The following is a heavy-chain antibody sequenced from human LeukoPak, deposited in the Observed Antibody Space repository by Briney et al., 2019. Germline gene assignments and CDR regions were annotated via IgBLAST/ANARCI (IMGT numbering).Heavy chain of an antibody. J-gene: IGHJ3*02. CDR2: IFHSGST. CDR3: ACLTTADAFDI. Sequence: SETLSLTCSVSGYSIRSGFYWGWIRQPPGKGLEWIGSIFHSGSTYYNPSLKSRVTISVDTSKNQFSLKLSSVTAADTAVYYCACLTTADAFDIWGQGTMVTVSS. V-gene: IGHV4-38-2*02. D-gene: IGHD3-22*01. CDR1: GYSIRSGFY.